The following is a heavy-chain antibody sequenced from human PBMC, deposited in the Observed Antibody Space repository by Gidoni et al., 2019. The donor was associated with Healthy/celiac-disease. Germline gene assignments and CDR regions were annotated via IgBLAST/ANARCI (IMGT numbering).Heavy chain of an antibody. J-gene: IGHJ4*02. D-gene: IGHD1-26*01. CDR1: GGSFSGYY. CDR3: ARGGVRWSGSYYIGY. Sequence: QVQLQQWGAGLLKPSETLSLTCAVYGGSFSGYYWSWLRQPPGKGLEWIGEINHSGSTNYNPSLKSRVTISVDTSKNQFSLKLSSVTAADTAVYYCARGGVRWSGSYYIGYWGQGTLVTVSS. V-gene: IGHV4-34*01. CDR2: INHSGST.